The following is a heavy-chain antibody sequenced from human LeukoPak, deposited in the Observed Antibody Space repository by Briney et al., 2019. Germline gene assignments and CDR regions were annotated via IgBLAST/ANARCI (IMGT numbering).Heavy chain of an antibody. V-gene: IGHV3-21*01. Sequence: GSLRLSCAASGFAFSSYSMNWVRQAPGKGLEWVSSISISSSYIYYADSVKGRFTISRDNAKNSLYLQMNSLRAEDTAVYYCARDKHCSSTSCYQTFDYWGQGTLVTVSS. J-gene: IGHJ4*02. CDR3: ARDKHCSSTSCYQTFDY. CDR1: GFAFSSYS. CDR2: ISISSSYI. D-gene: IGHD2-2*01.